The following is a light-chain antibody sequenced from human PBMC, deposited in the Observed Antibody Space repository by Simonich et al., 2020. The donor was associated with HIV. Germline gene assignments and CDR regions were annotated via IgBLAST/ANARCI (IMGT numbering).Light chain of an antibody. CDR1: QSISSY. CDR3: LQDYNYPRT. V-gene: IGKV1-6*01. J-gene: IGKJ1*01. Sequence: IKMTQSPSSPSESVGERVTITCRASQSISSYLNWYQQKPGKAPTLLIYAASSLQSGVPSRISGSGSGTDFTLTISSLQPEDFATYYCLQDYNYPRTFGQGTKVEIK. CDR2: AAS.